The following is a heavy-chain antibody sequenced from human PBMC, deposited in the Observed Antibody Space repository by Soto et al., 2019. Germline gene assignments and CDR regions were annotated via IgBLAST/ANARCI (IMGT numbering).Heavy chain of an antibody. CDR2: IWYDGSNK. D-gene: IGHD2-2*01. CDR3: ARDLWHEQLLILMGYGMDV. CDR1: GFIFSNYG. V-gene: IGHV3-33*01. J-gene: IGHJ6*02. Sequence: GGSLRLSCAASGFIFSNYGMHWVRQAPGKGLEWVAVIWYDGSNKYYADSVQGRFTISRDNSKNTLYLQMNSLRAEDTAVYYCARDLWHEQLLILMGYGMDVWGQGTTVTVSS.